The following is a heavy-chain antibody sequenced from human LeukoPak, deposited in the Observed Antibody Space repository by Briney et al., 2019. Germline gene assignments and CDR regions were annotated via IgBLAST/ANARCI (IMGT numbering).Heavy chain of an antibody. CDR2: SNERSVI. J-gene: IGHJ4*02. V-gene: IGHV3-30*18. D-gene: IGHD6-13*01. CDR3: PKGLHLLAAALDY. Sequence: SNERSVIYYGDSLKGRFTISRDNSKNTLYLQRNSLKPEDTALYYCPKGLHLLAAALDYWGQGALVAVSS.